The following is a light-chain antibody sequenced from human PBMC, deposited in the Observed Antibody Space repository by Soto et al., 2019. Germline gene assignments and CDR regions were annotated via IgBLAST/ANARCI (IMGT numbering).Light chain of an antibody. CDR2: DAS. CDR1: QSVSTF. Sequence: EIVLTQFPATLSLSPGERATLSCRASQSVSTFLAWYQQKPGQAPRLVVYDASKRATGIPARFSGSGSGTDFTLTISSLEPEDFAVYYCQQRSSWRVTFGGGTNVEIK. CDR3: QQRSSWRVT. V-gene: IGKV3-11*01. J-gene: IGKJ4*01.